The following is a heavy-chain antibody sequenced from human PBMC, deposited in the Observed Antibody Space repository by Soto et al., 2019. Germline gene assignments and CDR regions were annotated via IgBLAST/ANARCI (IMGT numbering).Heavy chain of an antibody. J-gene: IGHJ6*03. CDR2: ISSSSSYI. V-gene: IGHV3-21*01. CDR1: GFTFSSYS. Sequence: GGSLRLSCAASGFTFSSYSMNWVRQAPGKGLEWVSSISSSSSYIYYADSVKGRFTISRDNAKNSLYLQMNSLRAEDTAVYYCARDDCSSTSCYRYYYYMDVWGKGTTVTVSS. D-gene: IGHD2-2*02. CDR3: ARDDCSSTSCYRYYYYMDV.